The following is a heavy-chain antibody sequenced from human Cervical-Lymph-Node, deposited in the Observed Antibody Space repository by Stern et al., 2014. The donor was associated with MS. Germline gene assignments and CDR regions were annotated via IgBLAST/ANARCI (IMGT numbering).Heavy chain of an antibody. CDR1: GFTVSSYW. J-gene: IGHJ6*02. V-gene: IGHV3-74*01. CDR2: ITSDGSST. CDR3: VRDTYDMSFLLGWTGGMDV. D-gene: IGHD3/OR15-3a*01. Sequence: EVQLVESGGGLVQPGGSLRLSCAASGFTVSSYWMHWVRQGPEKGLEWVSRITSDGSSTSYADSVKGRFTISRDNAKNTLSLQMNSLRAEDTAVYYCVRDTYDMSFLLGWTGGMDVWGQGTTVTVSS.